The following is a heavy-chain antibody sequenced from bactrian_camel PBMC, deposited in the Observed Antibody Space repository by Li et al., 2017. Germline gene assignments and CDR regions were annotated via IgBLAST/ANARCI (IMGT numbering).Heavy chain of an antibody. Sequence: DVQLVESGGASVQAGGSLRLPCVAAGDTIGRYCMGWFRQIPDKEREGVATIDSKQGATFYLDDSVKGRFTISQDNVNNTVYLQMNGLKPEDTAMYYCASKLAGIPCWAWDQPQQYHYWGQGTQVTVS. CDR3: ASKLAGIPCWAWDQPQQYHY. CDR2: IDSKQGAT. D-gene: IGHD1*01. J-gene: IGHJ4*01. V-gene: IGHV3S40*01. CDR1: GDTIGRYC.